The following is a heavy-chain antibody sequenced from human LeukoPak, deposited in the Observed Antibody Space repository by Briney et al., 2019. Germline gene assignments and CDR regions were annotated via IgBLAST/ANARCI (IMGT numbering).Heavy chain of an antibody. V-gene: IGHV4-39*01. J-gene: IGHJ5*02. CDR3: ARPPGIAVAWFDP. Sequence: PSETLSLTCTVSGGSISSSSYYWGWLRQPPGKGLEWIGSIYYSGSTYYNPSLKSRVTISVDTSKNQFSLKLSSVTAADTAVYYCARPPGIAVAWFDPWGQGTPVTVSS. CDR2: IYYSGST. CDR1: GGSISSSSYY. D-gene: IGHD6-19*01.